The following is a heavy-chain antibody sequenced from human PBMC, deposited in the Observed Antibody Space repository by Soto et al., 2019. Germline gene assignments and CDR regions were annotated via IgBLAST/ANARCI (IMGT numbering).Heavy chain of an antibody. CDR2: INGPGYST. D-gene: IGHD3-10*01. Sequence: EVQLLESGGGLIQPGGSLGLSCAVSGFTFSTYAMHWVRQAPGKGLELVSVINGPGYSTYYADSVRGRFTISRDNSKNTLYLHMNSLRAEDTAVYYCVRDFSESGSADGFDYWGQGTLVTVSS. J-gene: IGHJ4*02. V-gene: IGHV3-23*01. CDR3: VRDFSESGSADGFDY. CDR1: GFTFSTYA.